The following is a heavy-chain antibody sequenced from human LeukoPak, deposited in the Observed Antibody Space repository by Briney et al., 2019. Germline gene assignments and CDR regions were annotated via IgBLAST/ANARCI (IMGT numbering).Heavy chain of an antibody. Sequence: SQTLSLTCTVSGGSISSGSYYWSWIRQPAGKGLEWIGRIYTSGSTNYNPSLKSRVTISVDTSKNQFSLKLSSVTAADTAVYYCARVGYYGSGNLPYWGQGTLVTVSS. CDR1: GGSISSGSYY. CDR3: ARVGYYGSGNLPY. D-gene: IGHD3-10*01. V-gene: IGHV4-61*02. CDR2: IYTSGST. J-gene: IGHJ4*02.